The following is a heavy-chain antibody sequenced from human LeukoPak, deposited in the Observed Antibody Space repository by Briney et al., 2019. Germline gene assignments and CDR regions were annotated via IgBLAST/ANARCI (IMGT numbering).Heavy chain of an antibody. CDR3: AKDSGDWTRDTLLPRELYFDF. CDR2: ISGSGDNT. D-gene: IGHD2-21*01. J-gene: IGHJ4*02. Sequence: PGGSLRLSCAASGFTFSTYAMTWVRQAPGKGLEWISVISGSGDNTHYADSVKGRFTISRDNSKNTLYLQMNSLSGEDTAVYYCAKDSGDWTRDTLLPRELYFDFWGQGTLVTVSS. V-gene: IGHV3-23*01. CDR1: GFTFSTYA.